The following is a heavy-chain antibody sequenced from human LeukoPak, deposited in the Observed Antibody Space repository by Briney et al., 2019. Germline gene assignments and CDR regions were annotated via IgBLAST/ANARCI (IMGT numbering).Heavy chain of an antibody. CDR1: GGTFSSYA. D-gene: IGHD2-21*01. CDR3: ARPLIALKDYYYGMDV. V-gene: IGHV1-69*05. CDR2: IIPIFGTA. J-gene: IGHJ6*02. Sequence: ASVKVSCKASGGTFSSYAISWVRQAPGQGLEWMGGIIPIFGTANYAQKFQGRVTITRDTSTSTVYMELSSLRSEDTAVYYCARPLIALKDYYYGMDVWGQGTTVTVSS.